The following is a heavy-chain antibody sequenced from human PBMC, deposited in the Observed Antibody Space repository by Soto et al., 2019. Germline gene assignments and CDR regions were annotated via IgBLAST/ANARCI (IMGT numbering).Heavy chain of an antibody. D-gene: IGHD2-8*02. CDR3: AIILGPHYYYGIDV. CDR2: ISWNSGSI. Sequence: EVQLVESGGGLVQPGRSLRLFCAASGFTFDDYAMPWVRQAPGKGLEWVSGISWNSGSIGYADSVKGRFTISRDNAKNSLYLQMNSLRAEDTALYYCAIILGPHYYYGIDVWGQGTTVTVSS. CDR1: GFTFDDYA. V-gene: IGHV3-9*01. J-gene: IGHJ6*02.